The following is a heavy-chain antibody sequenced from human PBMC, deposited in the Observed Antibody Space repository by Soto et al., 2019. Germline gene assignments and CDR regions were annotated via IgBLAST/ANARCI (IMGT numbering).Heavy chain of an antibody. V-gene: IGHV6-1*01. J-gene: IGHJ5*02. CDR3: ARVQYSSGWYPVP. Sequence: SQTLSLTCVISGDSVSSNSSAWNWIRQSPSRGLEWLGRTYYRSKWYNDYAVSVKSRITINPDTSKNQFSLQLNSVTPEDTAVYYCARVQYSSGWYPVPWGQGTLVTVSS. D-gene: IGHD6-19*01. CDR2: TYYRSKWYN. CDR1: GDSVSSNSSA.